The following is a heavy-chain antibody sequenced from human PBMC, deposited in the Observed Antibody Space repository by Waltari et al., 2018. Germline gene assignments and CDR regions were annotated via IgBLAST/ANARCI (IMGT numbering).Heavy chain of an antibody. CDR2: ISYDANT. J-gene: IGHJ4*02. V-gene: IGHV4-39*01. Sequence: QLHLLASGPGQVKPSETLSLTGSVSAGSFSSTSYYWIGCISYDANTPYNPSLKSRITPAVDPSKNQFSLQLRSVTAADTAIYYGARPGPVGGGSLMGLDYWGQGPLVTFSS. CDR3: ARPGPVGGGSLMGLDY. D-gene: IGHD2-15*01. CDR1: AGSFSSTSYY.